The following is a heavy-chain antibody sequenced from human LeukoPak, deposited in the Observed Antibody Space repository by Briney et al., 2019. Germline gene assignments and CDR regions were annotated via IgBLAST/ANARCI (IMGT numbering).Heavy chain of an antibody. CDR2: IYYSGST. CDR1: GGSVSSYY. CDR3: ARGGYYGSGNDFRFDP. V-gene: IGHV4-59*02. Sequence: PSETLSLTCTVSGGSVSSYYWSWIRQPPGTGLEWIGYIYYSGSTNYKPSLKSRVTISVDTSKNQFSLKLSSVTAADTAVYYCARGGYYGSGNDFRFDPWGQGTLVTVSS. D-gene: IGHD3-10*01. J-gene: IGHJ5*02.